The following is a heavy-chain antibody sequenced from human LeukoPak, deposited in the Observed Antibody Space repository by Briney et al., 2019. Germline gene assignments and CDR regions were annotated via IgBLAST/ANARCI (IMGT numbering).Heavy chain of an antibody. Sequence: ETLSLTCAVYGGSFSGYYWSWVRRAPGKGLEWVASIKQDGSEKFYVDSVKGRFTISRDNAKNSLYLQMNCLRAGDTAVYYCARARYGDYFWGQGTLVTVSS. CDR3: ARARYGDYF. D-gene: IGHD4-17*01. CDR2: IKQDGSEK. V-gene: IGHV3-7*01. J-gene: IGHJ4*02. CDR1: GGSFSGYY.